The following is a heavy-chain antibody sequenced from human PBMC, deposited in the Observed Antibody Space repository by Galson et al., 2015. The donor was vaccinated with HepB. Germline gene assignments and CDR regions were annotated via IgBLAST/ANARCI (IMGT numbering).Heavy chain of an antibody. CDR2: INAGNGNT. D-gene: IGHD6-19*01. CDR1: GYTFTSYA. J-gene: IGHJ1*01. V-gene: IGHV1-3*01. Sequence: SVKVSCKASGYTFTSYAMHWVRQAPGQRLEWMGWINAGNGNTKYSQKFQGRVTITRDTSASTAYMELSSLRSEDTAVYYCARGGGGTHIAVAGTPNPFQHWGQGTLVTVSS. CDR3: ARGGGGTHIAVAGTPNPFQH.